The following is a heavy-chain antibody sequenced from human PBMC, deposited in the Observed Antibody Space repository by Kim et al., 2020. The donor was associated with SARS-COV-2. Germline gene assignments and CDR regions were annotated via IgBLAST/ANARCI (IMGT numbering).Heavy chain of an antibody. CDR3: ARSLLPYYDYVWGSYRDLILGRNRLYGMDV. CDR2: ISAYNGNT. Sequence: ASVKVSCKASGYTFTSYGISWVRQAPGQGLEWMGWISAYNGNTNYAQKLQGRVTMTTDTSTSTAYMELRSLRSDDTAVYYCARSLLPYYDYVWGSYRDLILGRNRLYGMDVWGQGTTVTVSS. D-gene: IGHD3-16*02. J-gene: IGHJ6*02. V-gene: IGHV1-18*04. CDR1: GYTFTSYG.